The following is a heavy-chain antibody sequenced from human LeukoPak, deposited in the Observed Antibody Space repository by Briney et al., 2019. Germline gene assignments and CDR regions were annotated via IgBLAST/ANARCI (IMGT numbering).Heavy chain of an antibody. CDR1: GFTFSNAW. CDR2: IKSKIDGGTT. CDR3: TTEPYYDFHY. D-gene: IGHD3-3*01. V-gene: IGHV3-15*01. Sequence: PGGSLRPSCAASGFTFSNAWMSWVRQAPGKGLEWVGRIKSKIDGGTTDYAAPVKGRFTISRDDSKNTLYLQMNSLKTEDTAVYYCTTEPYYDFHYWGQGTLVTVSS. J-gene: IGHJ4*02.